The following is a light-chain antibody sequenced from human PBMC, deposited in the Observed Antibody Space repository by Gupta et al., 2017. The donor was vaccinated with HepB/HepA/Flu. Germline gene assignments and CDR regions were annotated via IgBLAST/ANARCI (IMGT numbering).Light chain of an antibody. CDR2: TSS. CDR3: QKTYETPCS. CDR1: QTVRKY. Sequence: DIHMTQSPSSLSAFVGDTVTITCRASQTVRKYLNWYQFIPGKAPELLIFTSSTLQSGIPSRFSVSGSEKEFSLTITGLQPEDFGTYYCQKTYETPCSFGQGT. J-gene: IGKJ2*02. V-gene: IGKV1-39*01.